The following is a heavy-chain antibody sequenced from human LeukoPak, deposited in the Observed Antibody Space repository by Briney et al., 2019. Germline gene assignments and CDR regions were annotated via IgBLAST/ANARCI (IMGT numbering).Heavy chain of an antibody. J-gene: IGHJ6*03. CDR2: IYSGGST. Sequence: GGSLRLSCAASGFTVSSNYMSWVRQAPGKGLEWVSVIYSGGSTYYADSVKGRFTISRDNSKSTLYIQMNSLRAEDTAVYYCVRWYGGSGLENYYYYMDVWGKGTTVTISS. CDR1: GFTVSSNY. D-gene: IGHD3-10*01. V-gene: IGHV3-53*01. CDR3: VRWYGGSGLENYYYYMDV.